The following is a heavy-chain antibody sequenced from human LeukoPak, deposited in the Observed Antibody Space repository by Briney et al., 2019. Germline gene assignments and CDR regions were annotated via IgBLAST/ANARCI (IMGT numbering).Heavy chain of an antibody. V-gene: IGHV3-20*04. D-gene: IGHD6-19*01. J-gene: IGHJ4*02. CDR1: GFTLDDHG. CDR2: INWNGGST. Sequence: GGSLRHSCAAYGFTLDDHGMSSVRQVPGKGLEWVSGINWNGGSTGYADSVKRRFTISRDNAKNSLYLQMSSLRAEDTALYYCAAGDRNGWYFDYWGQGTMVTVSS. CDR3: AAGDRNGWYFDY.